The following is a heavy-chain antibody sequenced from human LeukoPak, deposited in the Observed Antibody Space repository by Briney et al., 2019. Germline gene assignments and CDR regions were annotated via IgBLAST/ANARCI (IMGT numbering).Heavy chain of an antibody. J-gene: IGHJ6*02. D-gene: IGHD2-2*01. CDR1: GFTFSSYS. V-gene: IGHV3-21*01. CDR3: ARDNRWDIVVVPAAMGYYYYYGMDV. Sequence: GGSLRLSCAASGFTFSSYSMNWVRQAPGKGLEWVSSISSSSSYIYYADSVKGRFTISRDNAKNSLYLQMNSLRAEDTAVYYCARDNRWDIVVVPAAMGYYYYYGMDVWGQGTTVTVSS. CDR2: ISSSSSYI.